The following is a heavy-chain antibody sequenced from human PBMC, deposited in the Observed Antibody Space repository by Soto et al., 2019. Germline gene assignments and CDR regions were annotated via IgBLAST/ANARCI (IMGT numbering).Heavy chain of an antibody. CDR3: AHKGPSYCDFWSGYYAFQNWFDP. CDR1: GFSLSTSGVG. D-gene: IGHD3-3*01. V-gene: IGHV2-5*01. J-gene: IGHJ5*02. CDR2: IYWNDDK. Sequence: QITLKESGPTLVKPTQTLTLTCTFSGFSLSTSGVGVGWIRQPPGKALEWLALIYWNDDKRYSPSLKSRLTITKDTSKNQVVLTMTNMDPVDTATYYCAHKGPSYCDFWSGYYAFQNWFDPWGQGTLVTVSS.